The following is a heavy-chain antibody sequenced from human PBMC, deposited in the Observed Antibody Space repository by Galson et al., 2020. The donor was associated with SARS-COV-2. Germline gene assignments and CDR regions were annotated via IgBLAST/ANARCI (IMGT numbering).Heavy chain of an antibody. CDR1: GGSISSSSYY. J-gene: IGHJ3*02. CDR2: IYYSGST. D-gene: IGHD3-10*01. V-gene: IGHV4-39*01. Sequence: ETSETLSLTCTASGGSISSSSYYWGWIRQPPGKGLEWIGSIYYSGSTYYNPSLKSRVTISVDTSKNQFSLKLSSVTAADTAVYYCARQGRRGRDAFDIWGQGTMVTVSS. CDR3: ARQGRRGRDAFDI.